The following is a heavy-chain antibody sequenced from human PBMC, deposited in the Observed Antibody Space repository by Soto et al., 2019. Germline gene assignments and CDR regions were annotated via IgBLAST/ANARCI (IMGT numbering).Heavy chain of an antibody. D-gene: IGHD2-2*01. Sequence: SETLSLTGTVSGDAIYIGGYYWTWIRQHPGKGLEWIGYIYHTGKTYYNPSLESRVTMSVDTSKNQFSLKLASVTAADTAVYDCARDGSSTANWIDRWGKGSMVTVSS. CDR3: ARDGSSTANWIDR. V-gene: IGHV4-31*03. J-gene: IGHJ5*02. CDR2: IYHTGKT. CDR1: GDAIYIGGYY.